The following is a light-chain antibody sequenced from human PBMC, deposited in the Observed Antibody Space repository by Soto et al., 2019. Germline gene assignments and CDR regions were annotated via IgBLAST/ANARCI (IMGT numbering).Light chain of an antibody. CDR1: QSVSSY. CDR3: QQYGSSPPYT. Sequence: DIVLTQSPATLSLSPGERATLSCRASQSVSSYLAWYQQKPGQAPRLLIYDASNRATGIPARFSGSGSGTDFTLTISSLEPEDFAVYYCQQYGSSPPYTFGQGTKLEIK. J-gene: IGKJ2*01. CDR2: DAS. V-gene: IGKV3-11*01.